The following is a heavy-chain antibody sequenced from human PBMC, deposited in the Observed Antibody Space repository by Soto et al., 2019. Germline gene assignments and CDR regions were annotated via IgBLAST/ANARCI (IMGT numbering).Heavy chain of an antibody. CDR3: TIGCVGGWFDM. CDR2: IIPTFDTA. Sequence: QVQLVQSGAEVKKPGSSVKVSCEARGGNFTNNAISWVRRAPGQGLQYMGGIIPTFDTANYAQRFHGRLTITAVASKTTAYVYLTRRISEDTAVYFCTIGCVGGWFDMWGKVTPVTVSS. D-gene: IGHD1-26*01. V-gene: IGHV1-69*01. CDR1: GGNFTNNA. J-gene: IGHJ5*02.